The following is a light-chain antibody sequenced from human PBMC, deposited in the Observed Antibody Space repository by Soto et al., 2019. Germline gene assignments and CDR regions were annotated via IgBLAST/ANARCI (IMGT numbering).Light chain of an antibody. J-gene: IGKJ1*01. CDR3: QQYNSYWT. Sequence: DIQMTQSPSSLSASVGYRVTITCRASQSISSYLNWYQQKPGKAPKLLIYAASTLQSGVPSRFSGSGSGTEFTLTISSLQPDDFATYYCQQYNSYWTFGQGTKVDNK. CDR1: QSISSY. V-gene: IGKV1-5*01. CDR2: AAS.